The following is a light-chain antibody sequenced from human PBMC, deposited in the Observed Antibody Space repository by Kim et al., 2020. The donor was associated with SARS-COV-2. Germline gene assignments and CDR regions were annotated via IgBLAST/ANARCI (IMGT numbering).Light chain of an antibody. CDR3: RQYDHWPRT. V-gene: IGKV3D-15*01. CDR2: AAS. Sequence: SVSPGERVALSCRASRNVNRAVAWCQQKPGQAPRVLIFAASSRATGVPPRFSGNGSGTEFTFTVDGLQSEDSAYYFCRQYDHWPRTFGQGTKLEIK. CDR1: RNVNRA. J-gene: IGKJ2*01.